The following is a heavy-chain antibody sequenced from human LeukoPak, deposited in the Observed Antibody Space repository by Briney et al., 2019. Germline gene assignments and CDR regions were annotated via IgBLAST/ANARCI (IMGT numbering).Heavy chain of an antibody. CDR3: AKDEWEFLIDY. V-gene: IGHV3-30*02. CDR2: IWYDGSNK. D-gene: IGHD1-26*01. J-gene: IGHJ4*02. Sequence: GGSLRLSCAASGFTFSSYGMHWVRQAPGKGLEWVAVIWYDGSNKYYADSVKGRFTISRDNSKNTLYLQMNSLRAEDTAVYYCAKDEWEFLIDYWGQGTLVTVSS. CDR1: GFTFSSYG.